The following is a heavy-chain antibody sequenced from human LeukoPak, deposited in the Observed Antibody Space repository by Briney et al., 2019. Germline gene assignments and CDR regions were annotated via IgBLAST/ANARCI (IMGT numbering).Heavy chain of an antibody. CDR3: AREGYCSSTSCYDRSGFDY. V-gene: IGHV1-46*01. CDR1: GYTFTGYY. D-gene: IGHD2-2*01. J-gene: IGHJ4*02. CDR2: INPSGGST. Sequence: ASVKVSCKASGYTFTGYYMHWVRQAPGQGLEWMGIINPSGGSTSYAQKFQGRVTMTRDMSTSTVYMELSSLRSEDTAVYYCAREGYCSSTSCYDRSGFDYWGQGTLVTVSS.